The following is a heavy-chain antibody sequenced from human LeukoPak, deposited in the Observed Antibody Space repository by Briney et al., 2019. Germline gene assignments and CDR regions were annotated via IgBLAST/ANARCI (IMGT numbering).Heavy chain of an antibody. CDR3: AREIRLGELSLYDY. D-gene: IGHD3-16*02. J-gene: IGHJ4*02. CDR2: INHSGST. Sequence: SETLSLTCAVYGGSFSCYYLSWIRQPPGKGLEWIGEINHSGSTNYNPSLKSRVTISVDTSKNQFSLKLSSVTAADTAVYYCAREIRLGELSLYDYWGQGTLVTVSS. CDR1: GGSFSCYY. V-gene: IGHV4-34*01.